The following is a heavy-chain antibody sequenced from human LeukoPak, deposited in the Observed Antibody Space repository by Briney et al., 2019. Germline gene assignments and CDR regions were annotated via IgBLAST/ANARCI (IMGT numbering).Heavy chain of an antibody. D-gene: IGHD3-9*01. CDR2: IDPSGSA. Sequence: SETLSLTCVVSGGSISPYYWSWIRQSPGKGLEWIGYIDPSGSASYNPSLKSRVTISVDTSKNQFSLKLSSVTAADTAVYYCARLTPYYDVLTGYYGTPDYFDYWGQGTLVTVSS. CDR3: ARLTPYYDVLTGYYGTPDYFDY. V-gene: IGHV4-59*08. CDR1: GGSISPYY. J-gene: IGHJ4*02.